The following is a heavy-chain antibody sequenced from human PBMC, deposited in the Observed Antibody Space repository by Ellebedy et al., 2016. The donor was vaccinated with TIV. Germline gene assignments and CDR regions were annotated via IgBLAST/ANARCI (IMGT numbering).Heavy chain of an antibody. CDR2: ISGSDGST. D-gene: IGHD6-19*01. J-gene: IGHJ4*02. V-gene: IGHV3-23*01. CDR3: ANGFEFGAWYDY. Sequence: GESLKISCAASGFTFSSYAMSWVRQAPGKGLEWVSAISGSDGSTSYADSVKGRFTISRDNSKNTLYLQMNSLRAEDTAVYYCANGFEFGAWYDYWGQGTLVTVSS. CDR1: GFTFSSYA.